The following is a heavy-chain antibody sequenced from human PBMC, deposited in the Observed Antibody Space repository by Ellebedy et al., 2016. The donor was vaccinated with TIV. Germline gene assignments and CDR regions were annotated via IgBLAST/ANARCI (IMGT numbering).Heavy chain of an antibody. V-gene: IGHV3-30*04. CDR2: ISYDGGNK. CDR3: AKAEYSGLDY. D-gene: IGHD1-26*01. J-gene: IGHJ4*02. CDR1: GFTFSSYA. Sequence: GGSLRLXXAASGFTFSSYAIHWVRQAPGKGLQWVAVISYDGGNKYYADSVKGRFTISRDNSKNTLYLQMNSLRADDTAVYYCAKAEYSGLDYWGQGTLVTVSS.